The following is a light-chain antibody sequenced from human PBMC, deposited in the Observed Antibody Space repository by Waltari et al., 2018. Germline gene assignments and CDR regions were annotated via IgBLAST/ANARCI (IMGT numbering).Light chain of an antibody. V-gene: IGKV3-20*01. Sequence: ELVLTQSPCTLSLSPGKIATLSCRASQSIGRYLVWDQQKPGQAPRLLIDGASSRAAGIPDRFSGSGSGTDFSLTISRLEPEDFAVYYCQNHERLPAVFGQGTKVEIK. CDR1: QSIGRY. CDR3: QNHERLPAV. CDR2: GAS. J-gene: IGKJ1*01.